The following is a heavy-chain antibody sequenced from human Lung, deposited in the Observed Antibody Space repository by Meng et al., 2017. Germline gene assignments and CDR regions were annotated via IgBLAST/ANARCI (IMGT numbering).Heavy chain of an antibody. CDR1: GFTFSSYW. D-gene: IGHD6-13*01. J-gene: IGHJ4*02. V-gene: IGHV3-74*01. Sequence: GGSLRLSCAASGFTFSSYWMHWVRRIPGKGLVWVSRIKTDGSTTHYADSVKGRFTISRDNAKNTVYLQMNSLGAEDTAIYYCARDGTYSNWGQGTLVTVSS. CDR2: IKTDGSTT. CDR3: ARDGTYSN.